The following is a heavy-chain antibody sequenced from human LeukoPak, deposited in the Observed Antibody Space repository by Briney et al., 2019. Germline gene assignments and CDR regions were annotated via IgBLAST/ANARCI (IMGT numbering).Heavy chain of an antibody. D-gene: IGHD6-13*01. Sequence: PGGSLRLSCAASGFTFSSYSMNWVRQAPGKGLEWVSSISSSSSYIYYADSVKGRFTISRDNAKNSLYLQMNSLRAEDTAVYYCARDPRRAAASDYWGQGTLVTVSS. CDR2: ISSSSSYI. V-gene: IGHV3-21*01. CDR3: ARDPRRAAASDY. J-gene: IGHJ4*02. CDR1: GFTFSSYS.